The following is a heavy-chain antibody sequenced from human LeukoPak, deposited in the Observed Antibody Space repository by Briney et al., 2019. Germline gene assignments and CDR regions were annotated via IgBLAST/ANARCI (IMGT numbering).Heavy chain of an antibody. V-gene: IGHV4-31*03. D-gene: IGHD1-14*01. CDR1: GASTSSDSYY. J-gene: IGHJ4*02. Sequence: SETQSLTCNVSGASTSSDSYYWSWIRQHPGKGLEWIGYIYYSGSTYYNPSLKSRVTISVDTSKNQFSLNLSSVTAADTAVYYCAQSTTGYYFDYWGQGTLVTVSS. CDR2: IYYSGST. CDR3: AQSTTGYYFDY.